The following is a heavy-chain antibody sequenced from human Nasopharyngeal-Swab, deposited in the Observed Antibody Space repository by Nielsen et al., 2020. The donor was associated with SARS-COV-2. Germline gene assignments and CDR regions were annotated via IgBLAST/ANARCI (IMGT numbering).Heavy chain of an antibody. Sequence: GESLKISCAASGFTFSSYAMSWVRQAPGKGLEWVSAISGSGGSTYYADSVKGRFTISRDNSKNTLYLQMNSLRAEDTAVYYCAANWNYFGWFDPWGQGTLVTVSS. CDR2: ISGSGGST. V-gene: IGHV3-23*01. CDR3: AANWNYFGWFDP. J-gene: IGHJ5*02. D-gene: IGHD1-7*01. CDR1: GFTFSSYA.